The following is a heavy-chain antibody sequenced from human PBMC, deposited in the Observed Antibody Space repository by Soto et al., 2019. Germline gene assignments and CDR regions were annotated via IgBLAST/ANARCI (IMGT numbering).Heavy chain of an antibody. CDR2: ISYDGSNK. D-gene: IGHD3-9*01. Sequence: GVSLRLSCAASGFTFSSYGMHWVRQAPGKGLEWVAVISYDGSNKYYADSVKGRFTISRDNSKNTLYLQMNSLRAEDTAVYYCAKDSTYYDILTGYYLGRYFDYLGQG. J-gene: IGHJ4*02. CDR1: GFTFSSYG. V-gene: IGHV3-30*18. CDR3: AKDSTYYDILTGYYLGRYFDY.